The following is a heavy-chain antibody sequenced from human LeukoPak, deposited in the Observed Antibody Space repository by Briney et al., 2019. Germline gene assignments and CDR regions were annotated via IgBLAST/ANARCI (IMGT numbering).Heavy chain of an antibody. J-gene: IGHJ5*02. Sequence: GGSLGLSCAASGFTFSSYSMNWVRQAPGKGLEWVSSITRSNYIYYADSVKGRFTISRDNAKNSLYLQMNSLRAEDTAIYHCARVRSYSDAYYDFDPWGQGTLVTVSS. CDR2: ITRSNYI. D-gene: IGHD1-26*01. V-gene: IGHV3-21*06. CDR3: ARVRSYSDAYYDFDP. CDR1: GFTFSSYS.